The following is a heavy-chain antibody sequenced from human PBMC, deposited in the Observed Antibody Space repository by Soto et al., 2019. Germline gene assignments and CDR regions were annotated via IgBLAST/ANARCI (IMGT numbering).Heavy chain of an antibody. CDR2: ISSSSSTI. CDR3: ARGLYYYDSRGYWGY. CDR1: GFTFSSYS. Sequence: SLRLSCAASGFTFSSYSMNWVRQAPGKGLEWVSYISSSSSTIYYADSVKGRFTISRDNAKNSLYLQMNSLRDEDTAVYYCARGLYYYDSRGYWGYWGQGTLVTVFS. J-gene: IGHJ4*02. D-gene: IGHD3-22*01. V-gene: IGHV3-48*02.